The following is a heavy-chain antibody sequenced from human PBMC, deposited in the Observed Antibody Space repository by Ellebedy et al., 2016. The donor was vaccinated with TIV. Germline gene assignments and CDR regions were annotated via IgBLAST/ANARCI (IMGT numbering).Heavy chain of an antibody. CDR3: ARSPYDSWFH. Sequence: GESLKISCAASGFTVSNNYMSWVRQAPGKGLEWVSVIYSGGGISYADSMKGGFTISRDNSKNAVYLQMNSLRAEDTAVYYCARSPYDSWFHWGQGTLVTVSS. CDR2: IYSGGGI. J-gene: IGHJ4*02. CDR1: GFTVSNNY. V-gene: IGHV3-53*01. D-gene: IGHD3-10*01.